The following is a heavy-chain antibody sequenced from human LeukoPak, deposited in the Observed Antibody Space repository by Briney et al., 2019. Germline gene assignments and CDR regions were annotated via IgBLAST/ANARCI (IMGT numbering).Heavy chain of an antibody. CDR1: GFTFSSYY. CDR2: IGTAGDT. J-gene: IGHJ6*02. CDR3: ARGSAPYYYYYGMDV. V-gene: IGHV3-13*01. Sequence: PGGSLRLSCAASGFTFSSYYMHWVRQATGKGLEWVSFIGTAGDTYYPGSVKGRFTISRENAKNSLYLQMNSLRAGDTAMYYCARGSAPYYYYYGMDVWGQGTTVTVSS.